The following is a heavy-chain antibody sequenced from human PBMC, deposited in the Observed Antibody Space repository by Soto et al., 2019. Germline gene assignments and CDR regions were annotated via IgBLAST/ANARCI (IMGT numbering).Heavy chain of an antibody. V-gene: IGHV3-23*01. J-gene: IGHJ4*02. CDR3: APDYYDSSGNKTPYFDY. CDR2: ISGSGGST. D-gene: IGHD3-22*01. Sequence: GSLRLSCAASGFTFSSYAMSWVRQAPGKGLEWVSAISGSGGSTYYADSVKGRFTISRDNSKNTLYLQMNSLRAEDTAVYYCAPDYYDSSGNKTPYFDYWGQGTLVTVSS. CDR1: GFTFSSYA.